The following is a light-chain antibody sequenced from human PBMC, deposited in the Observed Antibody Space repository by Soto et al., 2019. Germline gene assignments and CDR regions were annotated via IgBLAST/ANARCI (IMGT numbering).Light chain of an antibody. J-gene: IGKJ1*01. V-gene: IGKV1-5*01. CDR1: QNINDY. Sequence: DIQMTQSPSTLSASVGDRFTITFRASQNINDYLAWYQQKPGKSPKVLIYDASTLESGVPQRFSGSGSGTEFTLTISSLQTDDFSTYYCQQYHSYWTFGQGTKVDIK. CDR2: DAS. CDR3: QQYHSYWT.